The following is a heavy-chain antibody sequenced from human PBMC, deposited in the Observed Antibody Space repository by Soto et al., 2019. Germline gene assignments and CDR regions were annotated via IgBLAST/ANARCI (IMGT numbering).Heavy chain of an antibody. Sequence: WGSLRLSCAASAFTFSSYAMTWVRQAPGKGLEWVSAISGSGDTTNYADSVKGRFTISRDNSKNTLYLQMNSLRAEDTAVYYCARDVGYYYGSATDLNNWFDPWGHGTLVTVSS. CDR3: ARDVGYYYGSATDLNNWFDP. D-gene: IGHD3-10*01. J-gene: IGHJ5*02. CDR1: AFTFSSYA. V-gene: IGHV3-23*01. CDR2: ISGSGDTT.